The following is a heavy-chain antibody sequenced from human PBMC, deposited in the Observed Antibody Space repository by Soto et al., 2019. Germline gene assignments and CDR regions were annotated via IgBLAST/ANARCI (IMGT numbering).Heavy chain of an antibody. CDR3: ARGVRT. CDR1: GASISSGGPYY. J-gene: IGHJ5*02. CDR2: IFYSGST. D-gene: IGHD2-8*01. Sequence: QVQLQESGPGLVKPSQTLSLTCTVSGASISSGGPYYWSWIRQHPEKGLEWIGYIFYSGSTDYNPSLKSRVSISLDTSTNQFSLKLSSVTAADTAVYYCARGVRTWGQGTLVTVSS. V-gene: IGHV4-31*03.